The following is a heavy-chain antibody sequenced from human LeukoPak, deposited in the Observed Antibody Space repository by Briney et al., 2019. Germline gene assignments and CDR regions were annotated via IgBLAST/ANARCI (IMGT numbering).Heavy chain of an antibody. CDR2: ISYDGSNK. J-gene: IGHJ4*02. V-gene: IGHV3-30-3*01. Sequence: PGGSLRLSCAASGFSFSSYAMHWVRQAPGKGLEWLAFISYDGSNKYYADSVKGRFTISRDNSKNTLYLQMNSLRPDDTALYYCGMGATVGCVDYWGQGTLVTVSS. CDR1: GFSFSSYA. CDR3: GMGATVGCVDY. D-gene: IGHD1-26*01.